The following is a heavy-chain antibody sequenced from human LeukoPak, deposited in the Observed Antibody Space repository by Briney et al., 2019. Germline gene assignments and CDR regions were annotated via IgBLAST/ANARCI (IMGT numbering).Heavy chain of an antibody. CDR2: IRYDGSNK. V-gene: IGHV3-30*02. Sequence: PGGSLRLSCAASGFTFNTYGMHWVRQAPGKGLEWVAFIRYDGSNKHYAASVKGRSTISRDNSKNALYLQMNSLRAEDTAVYYCAKGSASSRPYYFDYWGQGALVTVSS. CDR1: GFTFNTYG. CDR3: AKGSASSRPYYFDY. J-gene: IGHJ4*02. D-gene: IGHD2-15*01.